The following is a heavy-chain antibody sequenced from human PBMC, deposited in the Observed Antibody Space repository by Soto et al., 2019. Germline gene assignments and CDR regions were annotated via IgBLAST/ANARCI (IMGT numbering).Heavy chain of an antibody. J-gene: IGHJ5*02. V-gene: IGHV1-69*13. D-gene: IGHD3-22*01. CDR2: IIPIFGTA. CDR3: ARAYYDSSGTKPHWFDP. Sequence: ASVKVSCKASGGTFSSYAICWVRQAPGQGLEWMGGIIPIFGTANYAQKFQGRVTITADESTSTAYMELSSLRSEDTAVYYCARAYYDSSGTKPHWFDPWGQGTLVTVSS. CDR1: GGTFSSYA.